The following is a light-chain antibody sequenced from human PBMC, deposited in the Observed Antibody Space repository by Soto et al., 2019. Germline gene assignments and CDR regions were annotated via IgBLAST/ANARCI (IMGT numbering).Light chain of an antibody. Sequence: EIVLTQSPGTLSLSPGERATLSCRASQTVNNNYVAWYQQKPGQAPRLLIFRASNKATGIPDRFSGSGSGTEFILTISRLQPEDFATYYCQRSYGSPPWTFGQGTKVEIK. CDR1: QTVNNNY. V-gene: IGKV3-20*01. J-gene: IGKJ1*01. CDR2: RAS. CDR3: QRSYGSPPWT.